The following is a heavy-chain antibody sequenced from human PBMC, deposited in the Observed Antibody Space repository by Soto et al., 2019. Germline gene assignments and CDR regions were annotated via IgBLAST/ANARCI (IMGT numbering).Heavy chain of an antibody. CDR1: GGSISSGGYY. D-gene: IGHD2-21*02. Sequence: SETLSLTCTVSGGSISSGGYYWSWIRQHPGKGLEWIGYIYYSGSTYYNPSLKSRVTISVDTSKNQFSLKLSSVTAADTAVYYCARDGGDLSPYYFDYWGQGTLVTSPQ. CDR3: ARDGGDLSPYYFDY. J-gene: IGHJ4*02. CDR2: IYYSGST. V-gene: IGHV4-31*03.